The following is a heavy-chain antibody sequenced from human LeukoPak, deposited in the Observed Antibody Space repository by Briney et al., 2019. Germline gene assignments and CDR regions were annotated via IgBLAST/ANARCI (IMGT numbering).Heavy chain of an antibody. V-gene: IGHV4-34*01. CDR3: ARWGSADYGDY. D-gene: IGHD3-16*01. CDR2: INHSGST. Sequence: SETLFLTCAVHGGSFSGYYWSWIRQPPGKGLEWIGEINHSGSTNYNPSLKSRVTISVDTSKNQFSLNLRSVTAADTAVYYCARWGSADYGDYWGQGTLVTVSS. CDR1: GGSFSGYY. J-gene: IGHJ4*02.